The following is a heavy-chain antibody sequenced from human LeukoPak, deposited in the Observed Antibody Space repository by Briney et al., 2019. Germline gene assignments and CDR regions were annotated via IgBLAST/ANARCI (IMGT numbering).Heavy chain of an antibody. D-gene: IGHD3-22*01. CDR3: ARGEGMGPYYDSSGYYLDV. Sequence: ASVKVSCKASGYTFTGYYIHWVRQAPGQGLEGMGWINPKNGGTNYAQKFQGRVTMTRDTSISTAYMELSRLRSDDTAVYYCARGEGMGPYYDSSGYYLDVWGQGTTVTVSS. J-gene: IGHJ6*02. CDR1: GYTFTGYY. CDR2: INPKNGGT. V-gene: IGHV1-2*02.